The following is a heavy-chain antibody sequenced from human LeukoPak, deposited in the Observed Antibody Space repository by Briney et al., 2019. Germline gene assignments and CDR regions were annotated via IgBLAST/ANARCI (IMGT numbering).Heavy chain of an antibody. V-gene: IGHV3-21*01. J-gene: IGHJ4*02. CDR2: ISSSSSFI. CDR1: GFTFSHYS. CDR3: AAAYNYGFYYFDY. Sequence: GGSLRLSCAASGFTFSHYSMNWVRQAPGMGLEWVSSISSSSSFIYYADSVKGRFTISRDNAKNSLYLQMSSLRAEDTAVYYCAAAYNYGFYYFDYWGQGTLFTVSS. D-gene: IGHD5-18*01.